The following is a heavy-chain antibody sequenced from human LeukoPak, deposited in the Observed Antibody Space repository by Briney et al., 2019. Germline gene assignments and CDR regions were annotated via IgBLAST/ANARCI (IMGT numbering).Heavy chain of an antibody. D-gene: IGHD5-18*01. CDR1: GGTFSRNA. Sequence: GASVKVSCKASGGTFSRNAVSWVRQAPGQGLEWMGGIIPIFGTANYAQKFQGRVTITADESTSTAYMELSSLRSEDTAVYYCATYIPRVRGYSYGFRYYGMDVWGQGTTVTVSS. V-gene: IGHV1-69*13. CDR2: IIPIFGTA. J-gene: IGHJ6*02. CDR3: ATYIPRVRGYSYGFRYYGMDV.